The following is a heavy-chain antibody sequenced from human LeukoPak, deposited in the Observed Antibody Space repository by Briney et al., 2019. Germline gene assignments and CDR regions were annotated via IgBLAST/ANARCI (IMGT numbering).Heavy chain of an antibody. CDR1: GFTFDTYW. D-gene: IGHD5-24*01. J-gene: IGHJ4*02. CDR3: ARSRDGYNYIGDY. V-gene: IGHV3-7*01. CDR2: IKQDGSEK. Sequence: GGSLRLSCAASGFTFDTYWMSWVRQAPGKGLEWVANIKQDGSEKDYVDSVKGRFTISRDNAKNTLYLQMNSLRAEDTAVYYCARSRDGYNYIGDYWGQGTLVTVSS.